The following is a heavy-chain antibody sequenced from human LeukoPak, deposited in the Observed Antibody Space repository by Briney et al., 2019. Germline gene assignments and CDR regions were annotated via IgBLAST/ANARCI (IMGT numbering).Heavy chain of an antibody. V-gene: IGHV4-39*07. CDR1: GGSISSSSYY. J-gene: IGHJ6*03. D-gene: IGHD4-17*01. Sequence: PSETLSLNCTVSGGSISSSSYYWGWIRQPPGKGLEWIGHIYYSGSTNYNPSLKSRVTISVDTSKNQFSLKLSSVTAADTAVYYCARDITVTTSLGYYYYYMDVWGKGTTVTVSS. CDR2: IYYSGST. CDR3: ARDITVTTSLGYYYYYMDV.